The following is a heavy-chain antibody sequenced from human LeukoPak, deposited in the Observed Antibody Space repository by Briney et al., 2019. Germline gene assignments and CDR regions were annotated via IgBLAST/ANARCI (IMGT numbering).Heavy chain of an antibody. Sequence: ASAKVSCKASGYTFTSYGISWVRQAPGQGLEWMGWISAYNGNTNYAQKLQGRVTMTTDTSTSTAYMELRSLRSDDTAVYYCARAPGTYYDFWSGPSYYYYMDVWGKGTTVTVSS. CDR1: GYTFTSYG. D-gene: IGHD3-3*01. J-gene: IGHJ6*03. CDR2: ISAYNGNT. V-gene: IGHV1-18*01. CDR3: ARAPGTYYDFWSGPSYYYYMDV.